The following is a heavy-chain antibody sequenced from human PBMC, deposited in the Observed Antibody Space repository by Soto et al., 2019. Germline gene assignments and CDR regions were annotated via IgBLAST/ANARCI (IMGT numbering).Heavy chain of an antibody. D-gene: IGHD5-12*01. Sequence: QVQLVQSGAEVKKPGSSVKVSCQASGGTFTIFAVSWVRQAPGQGLEWMGGIIPIIGTTNYAQRCQGRITISGDESTSTAYMELSSLKSEDTAMYYCVRDLGSGDDPGDYWGQGTLVTVSS. V-gene: IGHV1-69*12. CDR3: VRDLGSGDDPGDY. J-gene: IGHJ4*02. CDR1: GGTFTIFA. CDR2: IIPIIGTT.